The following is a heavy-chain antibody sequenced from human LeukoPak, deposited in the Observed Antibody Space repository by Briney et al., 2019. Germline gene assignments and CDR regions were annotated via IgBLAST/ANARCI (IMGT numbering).Heavy chain of an antibody. D-gene: IGHD6-13*01. J-gene: IGHJ5*02. CDR3: ARCIQQLVLDWFDP. Sequence: SETLSLTCTVSGGSISSSSYYWGWIRQPPGKGLEWIGSIYYSGSTYYNPSLKSRVTISVDTSKNQFSLKLSSVTAADTAVYYCARCIQQLVLDWFDPWGQGTLVTVSS. V-gene: IGHV4-39*07. CDR2: IYYSGST. CDR1: GGSISSSSYY.